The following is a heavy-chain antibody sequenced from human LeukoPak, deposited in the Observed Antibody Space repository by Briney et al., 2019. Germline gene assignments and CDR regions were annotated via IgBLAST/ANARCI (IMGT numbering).Heavy chain of an antibody. D-gene: IGHD3-22*01. CDR1: GGSISSGSYY. Sequence: SETLSLTCTVSGGSISSGSYYWSWIRQPAGKGLEWIGYIYDSGSTNYNPSLKSRVTISVDTSKNQFSLKLSSVTAADTAVYYCARSYSYDSSGYYPPTYWGQGTLVTVSS. J-gene: IGHJ4*02. CDR2: IYDSGST. V-gene: IGHV4-61*10. CDR3: ARSYSYDSSGYYPPTY.